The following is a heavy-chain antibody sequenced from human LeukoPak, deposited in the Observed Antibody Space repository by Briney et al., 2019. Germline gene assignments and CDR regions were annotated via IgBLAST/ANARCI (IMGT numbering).Heavy chain of an antibody. CDR3: ARVRIAVTALFDY. D-gene: IGHD6-19*01. Sequence: GASVKVSCKASGNTFTSYGISWVRQAPGQGLEWMGGIIPIFGSANYAQKFQGRLTITADESTSTAFMELNSLRSEDTAVYFCARVRIAVTALFDYWGQGTLVTVSS. CDR2: IIPIFGSA. J-gene: IGHJ4*02. CDR1: GNTFTSYG. V-gene: IGHV1-69*13.